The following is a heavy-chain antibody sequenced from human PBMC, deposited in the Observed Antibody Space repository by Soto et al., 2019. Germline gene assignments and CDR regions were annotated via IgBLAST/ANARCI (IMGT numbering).Heavy chain of an antibody. D-gene: IGHD4-4*01. J-gene: IGHJ6*02. V-gene: IGHV3-64D*06. Sequence: LRLSCSASGFTFSSYAMHWVRQAPGKGLEYVSAISSNGGSTYYADSVKGRFTISRDNSKNTLYLQMSSLRAEDTAVYYCVKWGTVTTDYYYGMDVWGQGTTVTVSS. CDR1: GFTFSSYA. CDR3: VKWGTVTTDYYYGMDV. CDR2: ISSNGGST.